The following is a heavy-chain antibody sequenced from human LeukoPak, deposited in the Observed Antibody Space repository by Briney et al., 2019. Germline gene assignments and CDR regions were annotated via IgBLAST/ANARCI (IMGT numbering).Heavy chain of an antibody. CDR2: ISYDGSIK. J-gene: IGHJ5*02. CDR1: GFTFSSYG. Sequence: GGSLRLSCAASGFTFSSYGMHWVRQAPGKGLEWVAVISYDGSIKYYADSVKGRFSISRDNSKNTLYLQMDSLIIEDTAVYYCGRDAGGVVITNWFDPWGQGALVTVSS. CDR3: GRDAGGVVITNWFDP. D-gene: IGHD3-3*01. V-gene: IGHV3-30*19.